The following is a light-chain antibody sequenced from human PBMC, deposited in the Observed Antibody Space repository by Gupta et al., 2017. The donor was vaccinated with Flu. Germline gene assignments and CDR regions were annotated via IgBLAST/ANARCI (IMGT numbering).Light chain of an antibody. CDR1: SANIGSNT. J-gene: IGLJ1*01. V-gene: IGLV1-44*01. CDR3: AAWDDSLQGV. Sequence: GSSANIGSNTVSWYQQDPGTAPKLLIYSNDQRPSGVPDRFSGSKSGTSASLAISGLQSEDEADYYCAAWDDSLQGVFGTGTKVTVL. CDR2: SND.